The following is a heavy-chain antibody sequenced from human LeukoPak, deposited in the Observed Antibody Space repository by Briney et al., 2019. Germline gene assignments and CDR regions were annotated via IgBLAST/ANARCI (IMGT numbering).Heavy chain of an antibody. CDR3: ARDLAAGEHFYFDL. D-gene: IGHD7-27*01. CDR1: GFTFSSDW. V-gene: IGHV3-7*05. CDR2: IKHDGSEK. J-gene: IGHJ2*01. Sequence: TGGSLRLSCAASGFTFSSDWMSWVRQAPGKGLEWVANIKHDGSEKYYVDSVKGRFTISRDNAKNSLYLQLNSLRAEDTAVYYCARDLAAGEHFYFDLWGRGALVTVSS.